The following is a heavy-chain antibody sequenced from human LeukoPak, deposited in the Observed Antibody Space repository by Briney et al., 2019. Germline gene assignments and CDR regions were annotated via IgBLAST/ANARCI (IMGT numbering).Heavy chain of an antibody. J-gene: IGHJ4*02. CDR1: GFTFSSYG. CDR2: ISYDGSNK. D-gene: IGHD2/OR15-2a*01. CDR3: AKDFYYYSDY. V-gene: IGHV3-30*18. Sequence: PGRSLRLSCAASGFTFSSYGMHWVRQAPGKGLEWVAVISYDGSNKYYADSVKGRFTISRDNSKNTLYLQMNSLRAEDTAVYYCAKDFYYYSDYWGQGTLVTVSS.